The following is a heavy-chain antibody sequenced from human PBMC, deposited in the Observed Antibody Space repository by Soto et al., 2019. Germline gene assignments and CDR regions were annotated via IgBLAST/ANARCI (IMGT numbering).Heavy chain of an antibody. D-gene: IGHD3-10*01. V-gene: IGHV3-13*01. CDR2: IGTAGDT. CDR3: AREGMVRGVRGDSSYMDV. J-gene: IGHJ6*03. Sequence: EVQLVESGGGLVQPGGSLRLSCAASGFTFSSYDMHWVRQATGKGLEWVSAIGTAGDTYYPGSVKGRFTISRENAKNSLYLQMNSLRAGDTAVYYCAREGMVRGVRGDSSYMDVWGKGTTVTVSS. CDR1: GFTFSSYD.